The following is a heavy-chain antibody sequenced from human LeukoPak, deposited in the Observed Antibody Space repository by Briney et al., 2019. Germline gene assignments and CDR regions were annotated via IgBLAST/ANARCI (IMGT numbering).Heavy chain of an antibody. V-gene: IGHV3-23*01. J-gene: IGHJ3*02. Sequence: PGGSLRLSCAASGFTFSSYAMSWVRQAPGKGLEWVSAISGSGGSTYYADSVKGRFTISRDNSKNTLYLQMNSLRAEDTAVYYCAKDRPEGLVTHDAFDIWGQGTMVTVSS. CDR2: ISGSGGST. CDR3: AKDRPEGLVTHDAFDI. CDR1: GFTFSSYA. D-gene: IGHD3/OR15-3a*01.